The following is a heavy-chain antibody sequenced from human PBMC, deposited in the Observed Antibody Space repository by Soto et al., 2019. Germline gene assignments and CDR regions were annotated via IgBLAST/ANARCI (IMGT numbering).Heavy chain of an antibody. CDR3: AREPGDTAMTKWAYYFDY. Sequence: GGSLRLSCAASGFTFSSYAMHWVRQAPGKGLEWVAVISYDGSNKYYADSVKGRFTISRDNSKNTLYLQMNSLRAEDTAVYYCAREPGDTAMTKWAYYFDYWGQGTLVTVSS. D-gene: IGHD5-18*01. J-gene: IGHJ4*02. CDR2: ISYDGSNK. CDR1: GFTFSSYA. V-gene: IGHV3-30-3*01.